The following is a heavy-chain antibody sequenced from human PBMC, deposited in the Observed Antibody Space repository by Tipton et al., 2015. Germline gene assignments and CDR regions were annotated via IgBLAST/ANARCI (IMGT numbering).Heavy chain of an antibody. CDR1: GGSIRTYY. D-gene: IGHD3-3*01. V-gene: IGHV4-59*12. CDR2: IYHTGST. J-gene: IGHJ4*02. Sequence: TLSLTCTVSGGSIRTYYWVWVRQPPGRGLESLGYIYHTGSTNYNPSLKSRVTMSVDKSKNHFSLKLSSVTAADTAVYYCARGQYYDFWSGYYLNPYFDYWGQGTLVTVSS. CDR3: ARGQYYDFWSGYYLNPYFDY.